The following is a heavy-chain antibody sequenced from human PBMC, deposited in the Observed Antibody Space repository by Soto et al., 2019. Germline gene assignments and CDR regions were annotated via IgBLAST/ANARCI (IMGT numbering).Heavy chain of an antibody. V-gene: IGHV4-31*03. CDR1: GGSISSGGYY. CDR2: IYYSGST. Sequence: PSETLSLTCTVSGGSISSGGYYWSWIRQHPGKGLEWIGYIYYSGSTYYNPSLKSRVTISVDTSKNQFSLKLSSVTAADTAVYYCARGRLRFFYDYWGQGTLVTVSS. CDR3: ARGRLRFFYDY. J-gene: IGHJ4*02. D-gene: IGHD3-3*01.